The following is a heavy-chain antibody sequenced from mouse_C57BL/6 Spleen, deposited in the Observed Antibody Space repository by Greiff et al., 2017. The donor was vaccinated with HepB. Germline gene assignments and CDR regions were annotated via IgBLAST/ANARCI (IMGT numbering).Heavy chain of an antibody. CDR3: ARPPTYWYFDV. Sequence: EVKLVESGGGLVKPGGSLKLSCAASGFTFSDYGMHWVRQAPEKGLEWVAYISSGSSTIYYADTVKGRFTISRDNAKNTLFLQMTSLRSEDTAMYYCARPPTYWYFDVWGTGTTVTVSS. CDR2: ISSGSSTI. CDR1: GFTFSDYG. J-gene: IGHJ1*03. V-gene: IGHV5-17*01.